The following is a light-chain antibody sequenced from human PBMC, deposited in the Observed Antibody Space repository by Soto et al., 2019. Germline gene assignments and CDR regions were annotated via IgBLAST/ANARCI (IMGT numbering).Light chain of an antibody. CDR2: GAS. V-gene: IGKV3-20*01. Sequence: EIVLTQSPGTLSLSPGERATLSCRASQSVSSSYLAWYQQKPGQAPRLLIYGASSRATGIPDRLSGSGSGTDFTLTISRLESEDFAVYYCQQYGSSPLTFGGGTKVEIK. J-gene: IGKJ4*01. CDR3: QQYGSSPLT. CDR1: QSVSSSY.